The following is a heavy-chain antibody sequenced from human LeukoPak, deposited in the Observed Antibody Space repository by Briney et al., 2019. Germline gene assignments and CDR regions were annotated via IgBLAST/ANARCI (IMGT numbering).Heavy chain of an antibody. Sequence: PGGSLRLSCAASRLPFSSYAMSWVRQAPGKGLEWVSAISESGTGTYYADSVKGRFTISRDNSKNTPSLQMNSLRVEDTAVYYCAKDIAQGYTYGSIDQDYWGQGTLVTVSS. CDR1: RLPFSSYA. D-gene: IGHD5-18*01. V-gene: IGHV3-23*01. J-gene: IGHJ4*02. CDR2: ISESGTGT. CDR3: AKDIAQGYTYGSIDQDY.